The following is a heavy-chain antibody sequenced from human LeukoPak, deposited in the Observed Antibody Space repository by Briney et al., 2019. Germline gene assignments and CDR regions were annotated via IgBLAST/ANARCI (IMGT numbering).Heavy chain of an antibody. D-gene: IGHD3-22*01. CDR2: IGVTGDT. V-gene: IGHV3-13*01. J-gene: IGHJ4*02. CDR1: GFTFSKDD. Sequence: GGSLRLSCAASGFTFSKDDFHWVRQAPGKGLEWVAAIGVTGDTYYADSVKGRFTISRDNSKNTLYLQMKSLRAEDTAVYFCAKRGVVIRVILVGFYKEAYYFDSWGQGALVTVSS. CDR3: AKRGVVIRVILVGFYKEAYYFDS.